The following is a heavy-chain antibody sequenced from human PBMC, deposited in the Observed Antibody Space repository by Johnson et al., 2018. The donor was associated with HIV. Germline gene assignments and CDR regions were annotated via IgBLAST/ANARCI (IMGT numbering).Heavy chain of an antibody. V-gene: IGHV3-11*04. CDR3: ARRTVTALFDI. CDR1: EFILSDYY. D-gene: IGHD4-17*01. J-gene: IGHJ3*02. CDR2: ISSSGSTI. Sequence: QVQLVESGGDLVKPGGSLRLSCGASEFILSDYYISWVRPAPEKGLEWISYISSSGSTIYYADSVKGRFTISRDNAKNSLNLQMNSLRDEDTAVYYCARRTVTALFDIWGHGTLVTVSS.